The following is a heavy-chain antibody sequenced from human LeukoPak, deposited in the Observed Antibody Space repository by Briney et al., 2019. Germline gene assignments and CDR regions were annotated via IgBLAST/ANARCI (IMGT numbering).Heavy chain of an antibody. Sequence: SETLSLTCTVSGDSISNYYWSWIRQPPGKGLEWIGYMYYSGSTNYNPSLKSRVAISIDSSKNQFSLMLSSVTAADTALYYCARLAHPYSSTWYFDYWGQGTLVTFSS. D-gene: IGHD6-13*01. V-gene: IGHV4-59*08. CDR2: MYYSGST. J-gene: IGHJ4*02. CDR3: ARLAHPYSSTWYFDY. CDR1: GDSISNYY.